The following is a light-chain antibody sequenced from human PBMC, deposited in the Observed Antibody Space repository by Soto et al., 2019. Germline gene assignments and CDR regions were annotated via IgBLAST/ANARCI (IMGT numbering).Light chain of an antibody. CDR2: GAT. Sequence: EIVLTQSPSALSFSPGERCTRSFRASESVTDYLAWYQQKPGQAPRLLIYGATSRATGVPDRFSGSGSGTDFTLTINRLEPEDFAVYYCQQYGSTPVTFGQGTKVDNK. CDR3: QQYGSTPVT. J-gene: IGKJ1*01. V-gene: IGKV3-20*01. CDR1: ESVTDY.